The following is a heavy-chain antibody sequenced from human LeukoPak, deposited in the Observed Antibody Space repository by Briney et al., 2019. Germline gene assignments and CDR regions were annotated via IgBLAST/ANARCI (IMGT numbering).Heavy chain of an antibody. CDR3: ARDILYDYYYYYYGMDV. V-gene: IGHV3-30-3*01. Sequence: GRSLRLSCAASGFTFSSYAMHWVRQAPGKGLEWVAVISYDGSNKYYADSVKGRFTISRDNSKNTLYLQMNSLRAEDTAVYYCARDILYDYYYYYYGMDVWGQGTTVTASS. J-gene: IGHJ6*02. CDR1: GFTFSSYA. D-gene: IGHD2/OR15-2a*01. CDR2: ISYDGSNK.